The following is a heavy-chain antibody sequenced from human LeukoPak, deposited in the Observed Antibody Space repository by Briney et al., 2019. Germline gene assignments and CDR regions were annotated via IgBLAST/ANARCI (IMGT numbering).Heavy chain of an antibody. D-gene: IGHD2-2*01. Sequence: SETLSLTCAVSGGSISSSNWWSWVRQPPGKGLEWIGEIYHSGSTNYNPSLKSRVTISVDKSKNQFSLKLSFVTAADTAVYYCARYHTTYNWFDPWGQGTLVTVSS. CDR1: GGSISSSNW. V-gene: IGHV4-4*02. CDR2: IYHSGST. J-gene: IGHJ5*02. CDR3: ARYHTTYNWFDP.